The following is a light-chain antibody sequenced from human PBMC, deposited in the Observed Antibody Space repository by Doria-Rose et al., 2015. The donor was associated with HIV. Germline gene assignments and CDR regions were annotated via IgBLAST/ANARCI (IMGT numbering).Light chain of an antibody. CDR2: DVS. V-gene: IGLV2-14*03. CDR3: NSYTTSSTHNYV. Sequence: HTGTAPKLMIYDVSNRPSGVSNRFSGSKSGDTASLIISGLQAEDEADYYCNSYTTSSTHNYVFGTGTKVTVL. J-gene: IGLJ1*01.